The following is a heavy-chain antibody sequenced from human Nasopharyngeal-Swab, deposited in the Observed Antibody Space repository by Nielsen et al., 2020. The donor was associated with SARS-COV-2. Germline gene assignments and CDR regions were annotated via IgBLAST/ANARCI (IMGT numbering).Heavy chain of an antibody. D-gene: IGHD3-10*01. CDR3: ATHSPNNNCRDATCRYYYYYMGV. CDR2: IFTGVST. CDR1: GLTVNSNY. V-gene: IGHV3-66*01. Sequence: GESLKISCAASGLTVNSNYMSWVRQAPGKGPEWVSVIFTGVSTYYAASVGGRFTISRDSSKNTVYLQMNSLRAEDTALYYCATHSPNNNCRDATCRYYYYYMGVWGKGTTVTVSS. J-gene: IGHJ6*03.